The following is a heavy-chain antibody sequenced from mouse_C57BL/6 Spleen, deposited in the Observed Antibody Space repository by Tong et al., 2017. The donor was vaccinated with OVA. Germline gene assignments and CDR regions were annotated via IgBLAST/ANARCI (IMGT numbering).Heavy chain of an antibody. CDR2: ISSGGSYT. J-gene: IGHJ1*01. V-gene: IGHV5-6*01. CDR3: ARPDSKLPWYFDV. Sequence: EVQLVESGGGLVQPGESLKLSCAASGFTFSSYGMSWVRQTPDKRLEWVATISSGGSYTYYPDSVKGRFTISRDNAKNTLYLQMSSLKSEDTAMYYCARPDSKLPWYFDVWGAGTTVTVSS. CDR1: GFTFSSYG. D-gene: IGHD1-1*01.